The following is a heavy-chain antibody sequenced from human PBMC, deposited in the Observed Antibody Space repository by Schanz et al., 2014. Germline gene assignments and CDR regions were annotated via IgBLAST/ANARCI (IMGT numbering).Heavy chain of an antibody. CDR1: GFTFSSHW. D-gene: IGHD4-17*01. CDR3: ARKMKLGVYGGKGHDSLDI. Sequence: EVQLMESGGGLVKPGGSLRLSCAASGFTFSSHWMHWVRQDPGKSLVWVARINSVGSNTDYADSVTGRFTISRDNAKNTLYLQMTTLRAEDTAVYYCARKMKLGVYGGKGHDSLDIWGQGTMVTVSS. CDR2: INSVGSNT. V-gene: IGHV3-74*02. J-gene: IGHJ3*02.